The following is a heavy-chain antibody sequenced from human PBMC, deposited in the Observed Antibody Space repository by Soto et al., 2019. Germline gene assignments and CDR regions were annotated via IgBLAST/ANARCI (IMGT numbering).Heavy chain of an antibody. D-gene: IGHD5-12*01. V-gene: IGHV4-39*01. CDR3: ASLVVATIFTWFDP. CDR1: GGSISSSSYY. J-gene: IGHJ5*02. CDR2: IYYSGST. Sequence: QLPLQESGPGLVKPSETLSLTCTVSGGSISSSSYYWGWIRQPPGKGLEWIGSIYYSGSTYYNPSLRSRVTISVDTSKNQFSLKLSSVTAADTAVYYCASLVVATIFTWFDPWGQGTLVTVSS.